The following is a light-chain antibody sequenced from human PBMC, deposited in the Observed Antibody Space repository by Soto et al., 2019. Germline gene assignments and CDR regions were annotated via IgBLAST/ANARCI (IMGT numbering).Light chain of an antibody. CDR2: EDN. CDR1: TSDIGGYNV. V-gene: IGLV2-14*01. J-gene: IGLJ2*01. Sequence: QSALTQPASASGSPGQSITISCTGTTSDIGGYNVVCWYQHHPGNAPKLMVHEDNNRPSGVSRRFSGSKSGNTASLTISGLQSEDEGLYYCSSFNERGTLVVFGGGTQLTVL. CDR3: SSFNERGTLVV.